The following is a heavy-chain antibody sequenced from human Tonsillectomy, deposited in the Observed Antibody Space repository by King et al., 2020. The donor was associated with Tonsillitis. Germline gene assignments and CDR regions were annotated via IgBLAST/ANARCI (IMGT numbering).Heavy chain of an antibody. Sequence: VQLVESGGGLVQPGGSLRLSCAASGFTFSSYWMSWVRQAPGKGLEWVANIKQEGSEKYYVDSVKGRFTISRDNAKNSLYLQMNSLRAEDTAVYYCARDLYYYDSSGYSAADYWGQGTLVTVSS. V-gene: IGHV3-7*01. CDR3: ARDLYYYDSSGYSAADY. D-gene: IGHD3-22*01. CDR1: GFTFSSYW. CDR2: IKQEGSEK. J-gene: IGHJ4*02.